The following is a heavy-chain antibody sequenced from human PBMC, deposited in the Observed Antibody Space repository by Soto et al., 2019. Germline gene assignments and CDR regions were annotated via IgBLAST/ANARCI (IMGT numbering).Heavy chain of an antibody. V-gene: IGHV1-46*01. Sequence: QVQLMQSGAEVKKPGASVKVSCKASGDTFTEYYIHWVRQAPGQGLEWMGTVNPSGGHTTYAQNFLGRVTMTRDTSTSTLYMGLTSLTSEDTAVYYCARGGHVVVVTAALDYWGQGTLVTVSS. D-gene: IGHD2-21*02. CDR3: ARGGHVVVVTAALDY. J-gene: IGHJ4*02. CDR1: GDTFTEYY. CDR2: VNPSGGHT.